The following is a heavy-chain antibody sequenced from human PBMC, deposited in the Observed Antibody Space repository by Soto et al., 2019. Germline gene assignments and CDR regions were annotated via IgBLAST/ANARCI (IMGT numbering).Heavy chain of an antibody. CDR1: GFTFSSYA. J-gene: IGHJ4*02. Sequence: EVQLLESGGGLVQPGGSLRLSCAASGFTFSSYAMSWVRQAPGKGLEWVSVISGSGGSTYYADSVKGRFTISRDKSKNTLYLQMNSLRAEDTAVYYCASRSSGWYFDYWGQGTLVTVSS. D-gene: IGHD6-19*01. CDR3: ASRSSGWYFDY. V-gene: IGHV3-23*01. CDR2: ISGSGGST.